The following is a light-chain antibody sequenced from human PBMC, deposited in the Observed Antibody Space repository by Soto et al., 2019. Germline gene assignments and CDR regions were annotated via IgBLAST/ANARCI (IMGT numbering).Light chain of an antibody. J-gene: IGLJ1*01. CDR1: SSDVGGYNF. V-gene: IGLV2-8*01. CDR2: EVS. Sequence: QSALTQPPSASGSPGRSVTISCTGTSSDVGGYNFVSWYQEHPGKAPKLIIYEVSKRPSGVPDRFSGSKSGNTASLTVSGLQAEDEADYYCSSYAGSNNRYVFGTGTKLTVL. CDR3: SSYAGSNNRYV.